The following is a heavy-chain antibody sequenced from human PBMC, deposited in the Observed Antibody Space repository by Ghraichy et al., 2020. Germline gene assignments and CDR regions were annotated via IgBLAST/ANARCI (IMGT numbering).Heavy chain of an antibody. Sequence: GESLRLSCAASGFTFSSYWMSWVRQAPGKGLEWVANIKQDGSEKYYVDSVKGRFTISRDNAKNSLYLQMNSLRAEDTAVYYCARGPIVVVIGDWFDPWGQGTLVTVSS. D-gene: IGHD3-22*01. J-gene: IGHJ5*02. CDR3: ARGPIVVVIGDWFDP. CDR1: GFTFSSYW. CDR2: IKQDGSEK. V-gene: IGHV3-7*01.